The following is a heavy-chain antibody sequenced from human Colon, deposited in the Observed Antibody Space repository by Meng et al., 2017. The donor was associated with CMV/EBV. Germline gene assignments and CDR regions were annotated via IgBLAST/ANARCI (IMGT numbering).Heavy chain of an antibody. CDR2: ISGSGSSR. CDR3: AKDTAYYYGSVSRAYGLDV. CDR1: GFTFDKYV. J-gene: IGHJ6*02. D-gene: IGHD3-10*01. Sequence: GESLKISRVASGFTFDKYVMTWVRQAPGKGLEWVSGISGSGSSRYHADSVKGRHTISRDNSKNTLYLQMNGLGAGDTGVYYCAKDTAYYYGSVSRAYGLDVWGQGTTVTVSS. V-gene: IGHV3-23*01.